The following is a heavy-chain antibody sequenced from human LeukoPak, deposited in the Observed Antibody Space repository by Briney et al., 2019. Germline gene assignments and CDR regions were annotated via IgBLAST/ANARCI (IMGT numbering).Heavy chain of an antibody. CDR3: ARARVEMGTNYYLDW. CDR1: GFTFSSYG. Sequence: GGSLRLSCAASGFTFSSYGMHWVRQAPGKGLEWVAVISYDGSNKYYADSVKGRFTISRDNSKNTVYLHMNSLRAEDTAVYYCARARVEMGTNYYLDWWGQGTLVTVSS. J-gene: IGHJ4*02. V-gene: IGHV3-30*03. D-gene: IGHD5-24*01. CDR2: ISYDGSNK.